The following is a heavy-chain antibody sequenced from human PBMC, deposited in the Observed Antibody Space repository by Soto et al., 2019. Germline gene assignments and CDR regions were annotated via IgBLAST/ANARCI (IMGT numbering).Heavy chain of an antibody. D-gene: IGHD6-6*01. V-gene: IGHV2-70*11. Sequence: SGPTLMNPTQTLTPTCSFSGFSLSTSGICVSWIRQPPGKALEWLARIDWDDDKYYSTSLKTRLTISKDTSKNQVVLTMTNMDPVDTATYYCARIPPHSSSSLDYWGQGTLVTVSS. J-gene: IGHJ4*02. CDR2: IDWDDDK. CDR1: GFSLSTSGIC. CDR3: ARIPPHSSSSLDY.